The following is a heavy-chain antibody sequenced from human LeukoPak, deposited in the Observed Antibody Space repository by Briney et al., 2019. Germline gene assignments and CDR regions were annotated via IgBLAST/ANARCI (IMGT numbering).Heavy chain of an antibody. CDR2: IYYSGST. CDR1: GGSISSYY. Sequence: PSGTLSLTCTVSGGSISSYYWSWIRQPPGKGLEWIGYIYYSGSTNYNPSLKSRVTISVDTSKNQFSLKLNSVTATDTAVYYCARDSFEGGYYYYLDVWGKGTTVTVSS. D-gene: IGHD3-16*01. J-gene: IGHJ6*03. V-gene: IGHV4-59*12. CDR3: ARDSFEGGYYYYLDV.